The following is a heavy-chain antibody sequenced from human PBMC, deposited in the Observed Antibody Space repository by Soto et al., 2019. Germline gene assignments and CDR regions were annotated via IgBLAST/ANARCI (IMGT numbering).Heavy chain of an antibody. CDR1: GVTLSSQA. V-gene: IGHV3-23*01. CDR3: SYRLGNYSVSGPPFDI. D-gene: IGHD1-26*01. J-gene: IGHJ3*02. Sequence: GGSLRLGCAASGVTLSSQAMSGVRQATGKGLEWVSAIAESGDGTAYVDSVKGGLTISRDNFKNTLYLQRNRRRAEGKAVEYYSYRLGNYSVSGPPFDIWGQGTMVTVSS. CDR2: IAESGDGT.